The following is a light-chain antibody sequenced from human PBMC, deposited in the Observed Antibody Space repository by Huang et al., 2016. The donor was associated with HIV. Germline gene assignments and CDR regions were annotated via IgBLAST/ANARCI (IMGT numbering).Light chain of an antibody. CDR1: QSISSF. CDR3: QQRYSTPPWT. V-gene: IGKV1-39*01. J-gene: IGKJ1*01. CDR2: AAS. Sequence: DIQMTQSPSSLSASVGDRVTITCRASQSISSFLNWYQQKPGKAPKLLIYAASSLQSWVPSRFSGSGSGTDFTLTISSLQPEDVATYYCQQRYSTPPWTFGQGTKVEIK.